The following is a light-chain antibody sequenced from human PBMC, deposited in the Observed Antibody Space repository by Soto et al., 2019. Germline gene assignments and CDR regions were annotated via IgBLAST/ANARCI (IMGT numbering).Light chain of an antibody. V-gene: IGKV3-20*01. CDR1: QTGDSQY. J-gene: IGKJ1*01. Sequence: EMILTPSPDTLSLSPGERATLSCRASQTGDSQYLAWYQQRPGQAPRLLIRGVFIRAAGIPDRFSGSGSETDFTLTSSRPEPEESAVDFGQHYGYPQRTFGQGTKVEIK. CDR2: GVF. CDR3: QHYGYPQRT.